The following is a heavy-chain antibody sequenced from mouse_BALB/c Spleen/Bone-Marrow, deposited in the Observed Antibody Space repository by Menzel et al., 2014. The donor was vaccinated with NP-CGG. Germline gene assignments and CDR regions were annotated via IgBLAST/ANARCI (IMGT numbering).Heavy chain of an antibody. J-gene: IGHJ4*01. CDR3: ARGGLLRAMDY. CDR1: GYSFTGYF. D-gene: IGHD2-3*01. V-gene: IGHV1-20*02. Sequence: EVQLQQSGPELVKHGASVKISCKASGYSFTGYFMNWVMQSHGKSLEWIGRINPYNGDTFYNQKFKGKATLTVDKSSSTAHMELRSLASEDSAVYYCARGGLLRAMDYWGQGTSVTVST. CDR2: INPYNGDT.